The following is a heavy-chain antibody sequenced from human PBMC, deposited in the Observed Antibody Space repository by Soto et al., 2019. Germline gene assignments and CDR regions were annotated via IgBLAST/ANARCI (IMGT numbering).Heavy chain of an antibody. V-gene: IGHV4-59*01. D-gene: IGHD3-22*01. Sequence: SETLSLTCTVSGGSISSYYWSWIRQPPGKGLEWIGYIYYSGSTNHNPSLKSRVTISVDTSKNQFSLKLSSVTAADTAVYYCARVTKKYYYDSSGYYLKSTDYYGMDVWGQGTTVTVSS. CDR2: IYYSGST. CDR3: ARVTKKYYYDSSGYYLKSTDYYGMDV. CDR1: GGSISSYY. J-gene: IGHJ6*02.